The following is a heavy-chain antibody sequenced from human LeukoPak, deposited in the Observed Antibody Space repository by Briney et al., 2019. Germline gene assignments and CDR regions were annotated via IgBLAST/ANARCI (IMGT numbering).Heavy chain of an antibody. J-gene: IGHJ4*02. Sequence: GGSLRLSCAASGFTINNYAMNWVRQAPGNGLVWVSVISGHGGGTYYADSVKGRFTISRDNSKNTLYLQMNSLRAEDTAVYYCAKDLIAAARLNFDYWGQGTLVTVSS. CDR1: GFTINNYA. CDR3: AKDLIAAARLNFDY. V-gene: IGHV3-23*01. D-gene: IGHD6-13*01. CDR2: ISGHGGGT.